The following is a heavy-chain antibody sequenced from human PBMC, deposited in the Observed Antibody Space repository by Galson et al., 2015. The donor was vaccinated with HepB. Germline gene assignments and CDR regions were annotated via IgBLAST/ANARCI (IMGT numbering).Heavy chain of an antibody. J-gene: IGHJ6*02. CDR2: ISGSGGST. CDR3: AKDLYFGELGGGPYYYYYGMDV. D-gene: IGHD3-10*01. V-gene: IGHV3-23*01. CDR1: GFTFSGYA. Sequence: SLRLSCAASGFTFSGYAMSWVRQAPGKGLEWVSTISGSGGSTYYADSVKGRFTISRDNSKNTLYLQMNSLRAEDTAVYSCAKDLYFGELGGGPYYYYYGMDVWGQGTTVTVSS.